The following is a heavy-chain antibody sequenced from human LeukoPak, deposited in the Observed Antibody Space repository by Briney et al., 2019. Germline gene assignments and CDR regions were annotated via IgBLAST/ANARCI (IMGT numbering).Heavy chain of an antibody. J-gene: IGHJ4*02. Sequence: GGSLRLSCAASGFTFSSYAMSWVRQAPGKGLEWVSAISGSGGSTYYADSVKGRFTISRGNSKNTLYLQMNGLRAEDTAVYYCARATRYDSSVYYFDYWGQGTLVTVSS. CDR3: ARATRYDSSVYYFDY. V-gene: IGHV3-23*01. CDR2: ISGSGGST. D-gene: IGHD3-22*01. CDR1: GFTFSSYA.